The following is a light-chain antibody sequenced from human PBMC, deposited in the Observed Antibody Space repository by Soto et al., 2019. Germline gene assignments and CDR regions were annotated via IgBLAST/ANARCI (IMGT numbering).Light chain of an antibody. Sequence: ETMMTQSPDTLSVSLGERATLSCRASQSLRSSLAWYQQKPGQAPRLLIYDASTRATGIPARFSGSGSGTGFTLTISGLLSEDFAVYYCQQYNNWPQTFGQGTKVEIK. CDR3: QQYNNWPQT. CDR1: QSLRSS. CDR2: DAS. J-gene: IGKJ1*01. V-gene: IGKV3-15*01.